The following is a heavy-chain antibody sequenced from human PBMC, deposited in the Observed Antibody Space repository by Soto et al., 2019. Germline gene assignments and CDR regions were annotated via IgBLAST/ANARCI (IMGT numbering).Heavy chain of an antibody. CDR3: ARGRPHDY. CDR1: GYTFSNYG. V-gene: IGHV1-18*01. CDR2: LTAYNGNT. J-gene: IGHJ4*02. Sequence: ASVKVSCKASGYTFSNYGISWVRQAPGQGLEWMGWLTAYNGNTNYAQKFQGRLTVTTDSFTNTAYMELRSLRSDDTAVYYCARGRPHDYWGQGTLVTVSS.